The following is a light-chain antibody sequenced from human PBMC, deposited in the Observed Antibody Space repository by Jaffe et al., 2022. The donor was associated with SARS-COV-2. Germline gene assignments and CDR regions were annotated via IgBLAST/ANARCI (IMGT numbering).Light chain of an antibody. V-gene: IGKV3-15*01. CDR2: GAS. J-gene: IGKJ1*01. CDR1: QTISSK. Sequence: EIVMTQSPAALSVSPGERVTLSCRASQTISSKLAWYQQKPGQAPRVLIYGASTRAASLPARFSGSGSGTEFTLTISSLQSEDFAVYYCQQYDSWPMTFGQGTRVEIK. CDR3: QQYDSWPMT.